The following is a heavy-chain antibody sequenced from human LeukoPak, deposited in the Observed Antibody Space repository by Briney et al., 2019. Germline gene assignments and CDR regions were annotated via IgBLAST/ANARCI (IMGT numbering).Heavy chain of an antibody. CDR3: ASAPDIVVVPAAMTDY. CDR2: ISSSNTYI. V-gene: IGHV3-21*01. D-gene: IGHD2-2*01. Sequence: GGSLRLSCAASGFTFSTYNMNWVRQAPGKGLEWVSSISSSNTYIYYVDSVKGRFTTSRDNAKNSLYLQMSSLRAEDTAVYYCASAPDIVVVPAAMTDYWGQGTLVTVSS. CDR1: GFTFSTYN. J-gene: IGHJ4*02.